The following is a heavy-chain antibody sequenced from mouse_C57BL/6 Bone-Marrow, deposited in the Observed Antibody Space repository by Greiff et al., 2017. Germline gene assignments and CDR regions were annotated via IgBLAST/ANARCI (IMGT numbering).Heavy chain of an antibody. D-gene: IGHD2-3*01. Sequence: VQLLQSGAELVRPGASVKLSCTASGFNIKDYYIHWVKQRPEQGLEWIGWIDPEVGDTEYASKFQGKATITSDTSSNTAYLQLSSLTSEDTAVYYCTTCDGNYFDFWGQGTPLTVAS. V-gene: IGHV14-4*01. CDR3: TTCDGNYFDF. J-gene: IGHJ2*01. CDR1: GFNIKDYY. CDR2: IDPEVGDT.